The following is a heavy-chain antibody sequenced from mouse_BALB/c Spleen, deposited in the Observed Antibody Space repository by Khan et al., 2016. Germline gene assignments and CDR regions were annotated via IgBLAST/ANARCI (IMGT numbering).Heavy chain of an antibody. CDR3: ARNYRYDNKYSFDY. CDR2: LFPGSGSP. V-gene: IGHV1-9*01. J-gene: IGHJ2*01. Sequence: QVQLQQPGSELMKPGASVKISCKATGYTFSNYWIEWIIQRPGHGLEWIGELFPGSGSPNYYEKFKGKTTFTADTSSNTAYMHLRSLTSEDSAGYYGARNYRYDNKYSFDYWGQGTTLTVSS. CDR1: GYTFSNYW. D-gene: IGHD2-14*01.